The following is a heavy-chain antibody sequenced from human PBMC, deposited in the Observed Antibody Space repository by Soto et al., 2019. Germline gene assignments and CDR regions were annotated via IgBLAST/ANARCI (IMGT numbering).Heavy chain of an antibody. CDR3: ARVNYYDSSGYYGYFDF. CDR2: IIPLFGKT. D-gene: IGHD3-22*01. J-gene: IGHJ4*02. V-gene: IGHV1-69*06. Sequence: GASVKVSCKASGDTFSSYGTSWVRQAPGQGLEWMGGIIPLFGKTNYAQKFQGRVTITADKSTNTAYMELSSLRSEDTAIYYCARVNYYDSSGYYGYFDFWGQGTLVTVSS. CDR1: GDTFSSYG.